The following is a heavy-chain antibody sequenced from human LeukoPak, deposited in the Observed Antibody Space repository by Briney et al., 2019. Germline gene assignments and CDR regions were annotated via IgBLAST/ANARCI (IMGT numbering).Heavy chain of an antibody. D-gene: IGHD3-16*01. CDR3: AKRVFGGVDI. CDR1: GFTFSSYE. V-gene: IGHV3-23*01. CDR2: ISGSGGNT. J-gene: IGHJ3*02. Sequence: GGSLRLSCAASGFTFSSYEMNWVRQAPGKGLEWVSAISGSGGNTYYADSVKGRFTISRDNSKNTLYLQMDSLRAEDTAVYYCAKRVFGGVDIWGQGTKVTVSS.